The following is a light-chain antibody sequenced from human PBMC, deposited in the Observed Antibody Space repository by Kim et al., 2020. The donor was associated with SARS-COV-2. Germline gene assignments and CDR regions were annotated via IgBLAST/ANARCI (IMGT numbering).Light chain of an antibody. CDR2: QDS. Sequence: SYELTQPPSVSVSPGQTASITCSGDKLGDKYACWYQQKPGQSPVLVIYQDSKRPSGIPERFSSSNSGNTATLTISGTQAMDEADYYCQAWDSSTALVFGTGTKVTVL. CDR1: KLGDKY. V-gene: IGLV3-1*01. CDR3: QAWDSSTALV. J-gene: IGLJ1*01.